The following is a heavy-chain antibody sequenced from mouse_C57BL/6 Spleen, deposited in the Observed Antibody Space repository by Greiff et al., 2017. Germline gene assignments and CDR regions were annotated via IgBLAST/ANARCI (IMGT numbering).Heavy chain of an antibody. CDR2: ISYDGSN. CDR3: ASPYGNYYYAMDY. J-gene: IGHJ4*01. Sequence: DVKLVESGPGLVKPSQSLSLTCSVTGYSITSGYYWNWIRQFPGNKLEWKGYISYDGSNNYNPSLKNRISITRDTSKNQFFLKLNSVTTEDTATYYCASPYGNYYYAMDYWGQGTSVTVSS. CDR1: GYSITSGYY. D-gene: IGHD2-1*01. V-gene: IGHV3-6*01.